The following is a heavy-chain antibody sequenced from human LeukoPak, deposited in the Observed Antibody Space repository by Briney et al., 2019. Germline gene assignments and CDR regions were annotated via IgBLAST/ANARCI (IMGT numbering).Heavy chain of an antibody. CDR2: ISGSGGSI. CDR1: GFTFSSYA. J-gene: IGHJ4*02. CDR3: AKDAQQWLVLPDY. V-gene: IGHV3-23*01. Sequence: PGGSLRLSCAASGFTFSSYAMSWVRQAPGKGLEWVSAISGSGGSIGYADSVKGRFTISRDNAKNSLYLQMNSLRAEDTALYYCAKDAQQWLVLPDYWGQGTLVTVSS. D-gene: IGHD6-19*01.